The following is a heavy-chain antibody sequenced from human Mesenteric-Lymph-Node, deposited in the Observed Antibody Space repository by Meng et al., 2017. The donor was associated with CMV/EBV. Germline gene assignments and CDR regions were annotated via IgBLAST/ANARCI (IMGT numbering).Heavy chain of an antibody. Sequence: CKASGYTFTGYFIHWVRQAPGHGYEWMGRINPNSGGTNYAQKFQGRVTMTRDTSISTAYMELSRLRSDDTAVYYCARDPVAAANLDYWGQGTLVTVSS. V-gene: IGHV1-2*06. CDR3: ARDPVAAANLDY. D-gene: IGHD2-2*01. J-gene: IGHJ4*02. CDR2: INPNSGGT. CDR1: GYTFTGYF.